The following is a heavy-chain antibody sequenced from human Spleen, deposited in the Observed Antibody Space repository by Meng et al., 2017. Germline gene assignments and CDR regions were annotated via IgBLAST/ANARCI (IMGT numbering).Heavy chain of an antibody. CDR1: GGSVYSSNW. CDR2: IYHDGST. V-gene: IGHV4-4*02. CDR3: ARALSQLGHYYFDY. D-gene: IGHD1/OR15-1a*01. Sequence: SETLSLTCTVSGGSVYSSNWWTWVRQPPGKGREWIGEIYHDGSTNYNPSLKSRVTMSIDKSENQFSLKLTSVTAADTAVYYCARALSQLGHYYFDYWGQGTLVTVSS. J-gene: IGHJ4*02.